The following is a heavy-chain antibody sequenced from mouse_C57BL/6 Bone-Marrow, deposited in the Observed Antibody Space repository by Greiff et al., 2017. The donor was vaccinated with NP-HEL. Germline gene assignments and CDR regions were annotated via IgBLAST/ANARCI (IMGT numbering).Heavy chain of an antibody. J-gene: IGHJ2*01. Sequence: QVQLKESGAELVKPGASVKISCKASGYAFSSYWMNWVKQRPGKGLEWIGQIYPGDGDTNYNGKFKGKATLTADKSSSTAYMQLSSLTSEDSAVYFCARGAAQATYYFDYWGKGTTLTVSS. CDR1: GYAFSSYW. CDR3: ARGAAQATYYFDY. CDR2: IYPGDGDT. V-gene: IGHV1-80*01. D-gene: IGHD3-2*02.